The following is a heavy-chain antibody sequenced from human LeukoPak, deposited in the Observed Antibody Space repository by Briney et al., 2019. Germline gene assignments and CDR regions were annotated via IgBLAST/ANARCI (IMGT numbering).Heavy chain of an antibody. D-gene: IGHD4-17*01. V-gene: IGHV4-38-2*02. CDR1: GYSISSGYY. J-gene: IGHJ6*03. CDR3: ASQTTVTTVFDYYYYMDV. Sequence: PSETLSLTCTVSGYSISSGYYWGWIRQPPGKGLEWIGSIYHSGSTYYNPSLKSRVTISVDTSKNQFSLKLSSVTAADTAVYYCASQTTVTTVFDYYYYMDVWGKGTTVTVSS. CDR2: IYHSGST.